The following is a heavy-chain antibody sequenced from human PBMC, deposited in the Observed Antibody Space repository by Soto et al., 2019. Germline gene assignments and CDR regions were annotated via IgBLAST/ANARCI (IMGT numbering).Heavy chain of an antibody. CDR3: ARDQGGAAAGISWFDP. J-gene: IGHJ5*02. Sequence: SETLSLTCTVSGASMNSYHWSWIRQPAGKGLEWIGHIHSSGSTNYNPSLKSRVTMSVDTSKNQFSLRLMSLTAADTAVYYCARDQGGAAAGISWFDPWGQGSRVTVSS. CDR2: IHSSGST. CDR1: GASMNSYH. D-gene: IGHD6-13*01. V-gene: IGHV4-4*07.